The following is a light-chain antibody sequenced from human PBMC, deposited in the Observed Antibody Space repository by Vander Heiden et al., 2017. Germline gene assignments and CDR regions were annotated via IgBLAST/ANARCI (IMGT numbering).Light chain of an antibody. V-gene: IGKV3-20*01. CDR2: GAS. CDR1: QSISSTY. CDR3: QQYSDSLRT. Sequence: EIVLTQSPGTLSLSPGERATLSCRASQSISSTYLAWYQQKPGQAPRLRIYGASSRATGIPDRFSGSGSGTDFTLTISRLEPDDFAVFYCQQYSDSLRTFGQGTKVEIK. J-gene: IGKJ1*01.